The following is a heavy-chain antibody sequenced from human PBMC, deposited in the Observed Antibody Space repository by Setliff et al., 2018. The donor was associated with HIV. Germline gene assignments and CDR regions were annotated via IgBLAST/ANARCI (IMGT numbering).Heavy chain of an antibody. J-gene: IGHJ4*02. CDR2: ISSDSSPI. CDR3: ARDQSPTYYYDTSNYHPWFDY. Sequence: GGSLRLSCAASGFTFSSYSMNWVRQAPGKGLEWVAYISSDSSPIYYADSVKGRFTISRDNAENSLYLQMNSLRAEDTAVYYCARDQSPTYYYDTSNYHPWFDYWGQGTLVTVSS. D-gene: IGHD3-22*01. CDR1: GFTFSSYS. V-gene: IGHV3-48*01.